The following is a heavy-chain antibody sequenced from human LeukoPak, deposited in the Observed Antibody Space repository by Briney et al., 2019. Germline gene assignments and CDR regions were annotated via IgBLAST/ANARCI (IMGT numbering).Heavy chain of an antibody. CDR1: GFTFSSYV. Sequence: GGSLTLSCSASGFTFSSYVMYWVRQAGGEGLKYVSGISSNGVFTYYAVSVKGRFTISRDNSKNTLYLQMSSLRPEDTAVYYCVTISLAGYYFDYWGQGTLVTVSS. CDR3: VTISLAGYYFDY. V-gene: IGHV3-64D*06. CDR2: ISSNGVFT. J-gene: IGHJ4*02. D-gene: IGHD6-19*01.